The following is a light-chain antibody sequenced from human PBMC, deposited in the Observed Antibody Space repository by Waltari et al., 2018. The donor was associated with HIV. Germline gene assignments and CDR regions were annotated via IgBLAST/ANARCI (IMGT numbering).Light chain of an antibody. CDR1: SCDVGIYNL. V-gene: IGLV2-14*02. CDR3: SSYTSSSTWV. CDR2: QGV. Sequence: QSAPTQPASVSGSPGQSITISCTGTSCDVGIYNLVSWYQQYPGKAPKPRIDQGVGRPLGVSPRISGFKSANTAALTISGLQAEDEAYYDCSSYTSSSTWVFGGGTKLTVL. J-gene: IGLJ3*02.